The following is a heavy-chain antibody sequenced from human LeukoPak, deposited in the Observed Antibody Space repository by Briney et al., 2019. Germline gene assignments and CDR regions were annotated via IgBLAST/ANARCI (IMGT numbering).Heavy chain of an antibody. CDR2: INHSGST. V-gene: IGHV4-34*01. CDR3: ARGRITMVRGVSRIYGMDV. Sequence: KTSETLSLTCAVYGGSFSGYYWSWIRQPPGKGLEWIGEINHSGSTNYNPSLKSRVTISVDTSKNQFSLKLSSVTAADTAEYYCARGRITMVRGVSRIYGMDVWGKGTTVTVSS. D-gene: IGHD3-10*01. CDR1: GGSFSGYY. J-gene: IGHJ6*04.